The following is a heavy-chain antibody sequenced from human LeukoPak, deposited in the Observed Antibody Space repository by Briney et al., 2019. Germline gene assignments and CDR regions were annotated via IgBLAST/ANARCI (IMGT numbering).Heavy chain of an antibody. V-gene: IGHV3-33*01. Sequence: GRSPRLSCAASGFIFSSYGMHWVRQAPGKGLEWVAIIWPDGTNEYYADSVKGRFTISRDNSKNTLYLQMNSLRVEDTAVYYCARDGTYYYGSGSPKDYWGQGTLVTVSS. CDR3: ARDGTYYYGSGSPKDY. CDR2: IWPDGTNE. CDR1: GFIFSSYG. D-gene: IGHD3-10*01. J-gene: IGHJ4*02.